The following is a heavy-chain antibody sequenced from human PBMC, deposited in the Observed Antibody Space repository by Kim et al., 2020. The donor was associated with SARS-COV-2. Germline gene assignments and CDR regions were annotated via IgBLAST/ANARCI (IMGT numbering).Heavy chain of an antibody. CDR1: GFTFSSYE. V-gene: IGHV3-48*03. CDR2: ISSSGSTI. CDR3: AREITYYYDSSGYYHFDY. Sequence: GGSLRLSCAASGFTFSSYEMNWVRQAPGKGLEWVSYISSSGSTIYYADSVKGRFTISRDNAKNSLYLQMNSLRAEDTAVYYCAREITYYYDSSGYYHFDYWGQGTLVTVSS. J-gene: IGHJ4*02. D-gene: IGHD3-22*01.